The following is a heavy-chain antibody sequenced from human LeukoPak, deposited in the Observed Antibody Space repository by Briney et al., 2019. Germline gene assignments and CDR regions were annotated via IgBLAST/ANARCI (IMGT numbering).Heavy chain of an antibody. CDR1: GGSFSGYY. CDR3: ARGRVRARMVRGVSFDY. Sequence: SETLSLTCAVYGGSFSGYYWSWIRQPPGKGLEWIGEINHSGSTNYNPSLKSRVTISVDTSKNQFSLKLSSVTAADTAVHYCARGRVRARMVRGVSFDYWGQGTLVTVSS. J-gene: IGHJ4*02. V-gene: IGHV4-34*01. D-gene: IGHD3-10*01. CDR2: INHSGST.